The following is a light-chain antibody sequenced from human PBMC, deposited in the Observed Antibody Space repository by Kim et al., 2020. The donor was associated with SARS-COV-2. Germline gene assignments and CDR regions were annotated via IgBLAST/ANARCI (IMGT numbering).Light chain of an antibody. CDR2: KAS. CDR3: QEYSSYGYT. Sequence: DIQMTQSPSTLSASVGDRVTITCRASQSISSWLAWYQQKPGKAPKLLIYKASSLESGVPSRFSGSGSGTEFTLTISSLQPDDFASYYCQEYSSYGYTLGRGTKLEI. CDR1: QSISSW. V-gene: IGKV1-5*03. J-gene: IGKJ2*01.